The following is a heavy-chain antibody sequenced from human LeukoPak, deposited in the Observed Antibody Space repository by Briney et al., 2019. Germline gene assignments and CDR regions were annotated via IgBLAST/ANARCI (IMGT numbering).Heavy chain of an antibody. Sequence: ASVKVSCKVSGYTLTELSMHWVRQAPGKGLEWMGGFDPEDGETIYAQKFQGRVTMTEDTSTDTAYMELSSLRSEDTAVYYCATKSLRYRSGGSCYLFDYWGQGTLVTVSS. V-gene: IGHV1-24*01. D-gene: IGHD2-15*01. CDR1: GYTLTELS. CDR3: ATKSLRYRSGGSCYLFDY. CDR2: FDPEDGET. J-gene: IGHJ4*02.